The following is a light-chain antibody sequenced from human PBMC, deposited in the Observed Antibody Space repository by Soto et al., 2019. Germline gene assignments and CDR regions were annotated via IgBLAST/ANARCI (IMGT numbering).Light chain of an antibody. CDR1: SSDIGYYDS. CDR2: EVS. V-gene: IGLV2-8*01. Sequence: QSALTQPPSASGSPGQSVTISCAGTSSDIGYYDSVSWYQQHPGKVPKLMIFEVSKRPSGVPDRFSGSKSGNTASLTVSGLQAEDEADYYCSSHAGSHSRVFGGGTKLTVL. J-gene: IGLJ3*02. CDR3: SSHAGSHSRV.